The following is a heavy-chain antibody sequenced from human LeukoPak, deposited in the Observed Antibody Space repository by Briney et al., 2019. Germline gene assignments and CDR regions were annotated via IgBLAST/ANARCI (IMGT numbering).Heavy chain of an antibody. J-gene: IGHJ4*02. Sequence: GGSLRLSCAASGFTFDDYTMDWVRQAPGKGLEWVSLISWDGGSTYYADSVKGRFTISRDNSKNSLYLQMNSLRTEDTALYYCAKSGRFLEWFGGIDYWGQGTLVTVSS. CDR3: AKSGRFLEWFGGIDY. CDR2: ISWDGGST. V-gene: IGHV3-43*01. D-gene: IGHD3-3*01. CDR1: GFTFDDYT.